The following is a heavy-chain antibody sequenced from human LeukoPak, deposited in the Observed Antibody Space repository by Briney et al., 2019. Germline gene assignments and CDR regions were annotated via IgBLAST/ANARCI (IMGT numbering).Heavy chain of an antibody. CDR1: GFIVSRNF. CDR2: ISGSGDTT. Sequence: GGSLRLSCTASGFIVSRNFMSWVRQAPGRVLEWVSIISGSGDTTYYADSVKDRFTISRDTSKNTLYLQMNSLRAEDTAVYYCARESSLTGYFPFDYWGQGTLVTVSS. V-gene: IGHV3-66*01. J-gene: IGHJ4*02. CDR3: ARESSLTGYFPFDY. D-gene: IGHD3-9*01.